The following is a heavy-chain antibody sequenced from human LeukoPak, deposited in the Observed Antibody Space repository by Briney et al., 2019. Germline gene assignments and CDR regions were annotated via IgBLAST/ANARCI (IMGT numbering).Heavy chain of an antibody. J-gene: IGHJ4*02. V-gene: IGHV4-39*01. CDR1: GGSISSSSYY. CDR3: ARHAPNIVVVPAASSDTDFDY. D-gene: IGHD2-2*01. Sequence: PSETLSLTCTVSGGSISSSSYYWGWIRQPPGKGLEWIGSIYYSGSTYYNPSLKSRVTISVDTSKNQFSLKLSSVTAADTAVYYCARHAPNIVVVPAASSDTDFDYWGQGTLVTVSS. CDR2: IYYSGST.